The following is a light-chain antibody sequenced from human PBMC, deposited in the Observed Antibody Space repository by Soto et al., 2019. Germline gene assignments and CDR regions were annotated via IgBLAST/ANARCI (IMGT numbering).Light chain of an antibody. CDR2: EGT. Sequence: QSALTQPASVSGSPGQSITISCTGTSSDVGSYNRVSWYQQHPGKAPKLMIYEGTKRPSGVSTRFSGSKSGNTASLTISGLLAEDEGDYYCCSYTTTYTYVFGTGTKLTFL. CDR3: CSYTTTYTYV. V-gene: IGLV2-23*01. J-gene: IGLJ1*01. CDR1: SSDVGSYNR.